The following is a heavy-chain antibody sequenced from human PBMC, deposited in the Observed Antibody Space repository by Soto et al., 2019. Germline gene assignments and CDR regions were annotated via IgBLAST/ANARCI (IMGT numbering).Heavy chain of an antibody. CDR3: ARATVTAHFDY. CDR1: GGSISSYY. CDR2: IYYSGST. V-gene: IGHV4-59*01. J-gene: IGHJ4*02. Sequence: PSETLSLTCTVSGGSISSYYWSWIRQPPGKGLEWIGYIYYSGSTNYNPSLKSRVTISVDTSKNRFSLKLSSVTAADTAVYYCARATVTAHFDYWGQGTLVTVSS. D-gene: IGHD4-17*01.